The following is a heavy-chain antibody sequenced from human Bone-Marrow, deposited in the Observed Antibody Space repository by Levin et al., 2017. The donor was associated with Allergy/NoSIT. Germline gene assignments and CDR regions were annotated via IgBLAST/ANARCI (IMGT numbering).Heavy chain of an antibody. D-gene: IGHD6-13*01. CDR3: ARFCLGLSCIAAAGTLDHIPRKVVVIDYFDY. V-gene: IGHV4-34*01. CDR2: INHSGST. J-gene: IGHJ4*02. Sequence: SETLSLTCAVYGGSFSGYYWSWIRQPPGKGLEWIGEINHSGSTNYNPSLKSRVTISVDTSKNQFSLKLSSVTAADTAVYYCARFCLGLSCIAAAGTLDHIPRKVVVIDYFDYWGQGTLVTVSS. CDR1: GGSFSGYY.